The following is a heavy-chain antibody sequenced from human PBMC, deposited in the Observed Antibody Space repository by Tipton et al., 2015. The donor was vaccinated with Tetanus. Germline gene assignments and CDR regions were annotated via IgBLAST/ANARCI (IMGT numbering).Heavy chain of an antibody. CDR2: ISISGSST. CDR1: GFTFSDYD. CDR3: ARRKGDY. Sequence: SLRLSCVASGFTFSDYDLSWIRQAPGKGLEYISYISISGSSTYNADSVKGRFTISRDNAKNSLYLHMNSLRAEDTATYYCARRKGDYWGQGTLVTVSS. V-gene: IGHV3-11*01. J-gene: IGHJ4*02.